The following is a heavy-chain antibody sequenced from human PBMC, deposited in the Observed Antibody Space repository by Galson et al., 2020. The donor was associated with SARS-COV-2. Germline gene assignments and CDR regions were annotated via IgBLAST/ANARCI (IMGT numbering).Heavy chain of an antibody. J-gene: IGHJ2*01. Sequence: SETLSLTCAVYGGSFSGYYWSWIRQPPGKGLEWIGEINHSGSTNYNPSLKSRVTISVDTSKNQFSLKLSSVTAADTAVYYCARGSALAVAGRLVWYFDLWGRGTLVTVSS. CDR1: GGSFSGYY. V-gene: IGHV4-34*01. CDR3: ARGSALAVAGRLVWYFDL. D-gene: IGHD6-19*01. CDR2: INHSGST.